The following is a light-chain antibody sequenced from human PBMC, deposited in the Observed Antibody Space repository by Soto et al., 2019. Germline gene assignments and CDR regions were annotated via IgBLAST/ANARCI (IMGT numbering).Light chain of an antibody. V-gene: IGKV3-15*01. CDR3: QQYQNWPPFT. Sequence: EIVMTQSPGTLSLSPGERATLSCRASQSVGSNLAWYQQKPGQAPRLLIYDASARANGVPARFSGSGSETEVTLTISSLQSEDFAVYYCQQYQNWPPFTFGGGTKVET. J-gene: IGKJ4*01. CDR1: QSVGSN. CDR2: DAS.